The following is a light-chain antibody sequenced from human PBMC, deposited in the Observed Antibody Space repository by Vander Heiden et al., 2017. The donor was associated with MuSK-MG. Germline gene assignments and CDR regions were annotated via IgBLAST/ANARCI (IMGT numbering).Light chain of an antibody. CDR3: NSYTTSGTHV. J-gene: IGLJ1*01. CDR1: SGDIGFSSH. CDR2: AVT. Sequence: QSALTQPASVSGSPGQSITISCTGASGDIGFSSHVFWYQQHPGKAPKLLIYAVTNRPSGVSNRFSGSKSGNTASLTISGLLAEDEADYYCNSYTTSGTHVFGTGTKVTVL. V-gene: IGLV2-14*01.